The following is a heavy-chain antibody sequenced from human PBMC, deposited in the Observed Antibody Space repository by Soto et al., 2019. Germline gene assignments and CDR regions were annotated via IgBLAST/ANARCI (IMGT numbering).Heavy chain of an antibody. V-gene: IGHV1-8*02. CDR3: ARVAKDYDY. J-gene: IGHJ4*02. Sequence: PSVRVYCEASGYTFTSYDIKCVRQATGQGLEWIGWMNPNSGNTVYAQKFQGRVTMTRNTSISTAYMELSSLRSEVTAVYHCARVAKDYDYRGQGTRVTLSS. CDR1: GYTFTSYD. CDR2: MNPNSGNT. D-gene: IGHD5-12*01.